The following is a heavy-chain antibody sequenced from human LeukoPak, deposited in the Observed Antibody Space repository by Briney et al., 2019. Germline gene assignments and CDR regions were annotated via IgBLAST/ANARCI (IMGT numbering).Heavy chain of an antibody. CDR3: ARGPYCSSTSCYTGWFGP. CDR1: GGAFSGYY. D-gene: IGHD2-2*02. V-gene: IGHV4-34*01. J-gene: IGHJ5*02. Sequence: SETLSLTCAVYGGAFSGYYWSWIRHPPGKGLEWIGEINHSGSTNYNPSLKSRVTISVDTSKIQFSLKLSSVTAAYTAVYYCARGPYCSSTSCYTGWFGPWGQGTLVTVSS. CDR2: INHSGST.